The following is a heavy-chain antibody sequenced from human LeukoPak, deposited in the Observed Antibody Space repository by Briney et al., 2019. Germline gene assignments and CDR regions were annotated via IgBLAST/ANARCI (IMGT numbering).Heavy chain of an antibody. CDR1: GGSISSYY. D-gene: IGHD5-18*01. J-gene: IGHJ4*02. Sequence: SETLSLTCTVSGGSISSYYWSWIRQPPGKGLEWIGYIYYSGSTNYNPSLKSRVTISVDTSKNQFSLKLSSVTAADTAVYYCARAKGYSYGYAYFDYWGQGTLVTVSS. V-gene: IGHV4-59*12. CDR2: IYYSGST. CDR3: ARAKGYSYGYAYFDY.